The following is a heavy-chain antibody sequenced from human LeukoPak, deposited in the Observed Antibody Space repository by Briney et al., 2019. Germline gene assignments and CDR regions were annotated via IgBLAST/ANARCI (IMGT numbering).Heavy chain of an antibody. Sequence: GASVKVSCKASGYTFTNYYMHCVRQAPGQGLEWMGGIIPIFGTANYAQKFQGRVTITTDESTSTAYMELSSLRSEDTAVYYCARARTHYDILTGYSSLYYYYMDVWGKGTTVTVSS. D-gene: IGHD3-9*01. CDR2: IIPIFGTA. V-gene: IGHV1-69*05. J-gene: IGHJ6*03. CDR3: ARARTHYDILTGYSSLYYYYMDV. CDR1: GYTFTNYY.